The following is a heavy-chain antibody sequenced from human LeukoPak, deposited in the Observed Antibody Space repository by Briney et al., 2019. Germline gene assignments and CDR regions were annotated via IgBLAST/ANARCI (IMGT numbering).Heavy chain of an antibody. CDR1: GGSISSYY. V-gene: IGHV3-23*01. CDR3: ASRHYYYIDV. CDR2: ITGSGGST. J-gene: IGHJ6*03. Sequence: PSETLSLTCTVSGGSISSYYWSWIRQPPGKGLEWVSAITGSGGSTYYADSLKGRFTISRDNSKNTLYLQMNSLRAEDTAVYYCASRHYYYIDVWGKGTTVTVSS.